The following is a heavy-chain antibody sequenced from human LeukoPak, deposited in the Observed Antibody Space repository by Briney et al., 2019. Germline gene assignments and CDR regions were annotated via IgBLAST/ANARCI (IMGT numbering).Heavy chain of an antibody. Sequence: GGSLRLSCAASGFTFSSYGMSWVRQAPGKGLEWVSAISGSGGSTYYADSVKGRFTISRDNSKNTLYLQMNSLRAEDTAVYYCAKEAKNYYDSSGYYYGAFDIWGQGTMVTVSS. J-gene: IGHJ3*02. D-gene: IGHD3-22*01. CDR3: AKEAKNYYDSSGYYYGAFDI. CDR1: GFTFSSYG. V-gene: IGHV3-23*01. CDR2: ISGSGGST.